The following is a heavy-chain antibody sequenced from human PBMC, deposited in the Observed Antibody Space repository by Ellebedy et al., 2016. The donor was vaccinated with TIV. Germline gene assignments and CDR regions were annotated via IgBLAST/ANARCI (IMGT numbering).Heavy chain of an antibody. CDR2: IHSGGST. Sequence: GESLKISCAASDFTVSSNFMSWVRQAPGKRLEWVSVIHSGGSTYHTDSVKGRFTTSSDNSKNTLYLHMTSLRAEDTAVYYWAGSTTITTMPYWGQGTLVTVSS. V-gene: IGHV3-53*01. CDR3: AGSTTITTMPY. J-gene: IGHJ4*02. CDR1: DFTVSSNF. D-gene: IGHD4-11*01.